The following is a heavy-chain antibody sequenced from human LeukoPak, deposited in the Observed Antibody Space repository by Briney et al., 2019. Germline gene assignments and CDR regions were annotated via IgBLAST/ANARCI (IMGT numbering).Heavy chain of an antibody. J-gene: IGHJ4*02. CDR3: VKDLSGYWTFDY. Sequence: PGGSLRLSCAASGFTFSDYYMSWIRQAPGKGLEWVSYIGSSGSTIYYADSVKGRFTISRDNAKNSLYLQMNSLRAEDTAVYFCVKDLSGYWTFDYWGQGTLVTVSS. CDR1: GFTFSDYY. V-gene: IGHV3-11*04. D-gene: IGHD1-1*01. CDR2: IGSSGSTI.